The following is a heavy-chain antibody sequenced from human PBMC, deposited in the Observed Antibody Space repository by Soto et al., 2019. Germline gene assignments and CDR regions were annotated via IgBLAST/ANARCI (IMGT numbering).Heavy chain of an antibody. Sequence: SETLSLTCTVSGGSISSGGYYWSWIRQHPGKGLEWIGYIYYSGSTYYNPSLKSRVTISVGTSKNQFSLKLSSVTAADTAVYYCARGVTIFGVVPTGFDPWGQGTLVTVSS. J-gene: IGHJ5*02. CDR3: ARGVTIFGVVPTGFDP. CDR1: GGSISSGGYY. CDR2: IYYSGST. V-gene: IGHV4-31*03. D-gene: IGHD3-3*01.